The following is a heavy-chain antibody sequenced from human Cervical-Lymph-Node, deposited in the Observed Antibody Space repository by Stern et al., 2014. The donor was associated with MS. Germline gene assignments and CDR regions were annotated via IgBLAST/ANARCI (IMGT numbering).Heavy chain of an antibody. D-gene: IGHD6-6*01. CDR3: ATDKSRSSVGGNYYYIMDV. Sequence: QVQLVQSGAEVKKPGSSVKVSCKTSGGTFNTFALSWVRQAPGQGLEWMGGIIPIFGTADNVQKFQGRVTSTADESTDTVYMELSSLRPEDTATYYCATDKSRSSVGGNYYYIMDVWGQGTTVTVSS. V-gene: IGHV1-69*01. J-gene: IGHJ6*02. CDR2: IIPIFGTA. CDR1: GGTFNTFA.